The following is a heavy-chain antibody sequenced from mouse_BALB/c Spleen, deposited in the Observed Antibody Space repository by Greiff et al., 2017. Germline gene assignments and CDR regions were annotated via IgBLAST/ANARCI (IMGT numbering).Heavy chain of an antibody. V-gene: IGHV3-8*02. CDR3: ARCGYYGSSYSHYCDY. D-gene: IGHD1-1*01. CDR1: GDSITSGY. CDR2: ISYSGST. J-gene: IGHJ2*01. Sequence: EVQLQQSGPSLVKPSQTLSLTCSVTGDSITSGYWNWIRKFPGNKLEYMGYISYSGSTYYNPSLKSRISITRDTSKNQYYLQLNSETTEDTATYYCARCGYYGSSYSHYCDYWGQGTTLTVSS.